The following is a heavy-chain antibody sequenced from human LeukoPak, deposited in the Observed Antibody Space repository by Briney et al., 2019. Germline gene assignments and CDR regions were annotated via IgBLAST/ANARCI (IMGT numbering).Heavy chain of an antibody. J-gene: IGHJ4*02. Sequence: SVKVSCKASGGTFSSYAISWVRQAPGQRLEWRGGSIPIFGTANYAQKFQGRVTITTDESTSTAYMELSSLRSEGTAVYYCARGSPLAYGGNSVFDYWGQGTLVTVSS. V-gene: IGHV1-69*05. D-gene: IGHD4-23*01. CDR1: GGTFSSYA. CDR2: SIPIFGTA. CDR3: ARGSPLAYGGNSVFDY.